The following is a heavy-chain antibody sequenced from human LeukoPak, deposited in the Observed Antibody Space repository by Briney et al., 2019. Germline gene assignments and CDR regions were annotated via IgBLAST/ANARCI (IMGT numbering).Heavy chain of an antibody. J-gene: IGHJ3*01. V-gene: IGHV4-34*01. D-gene: IGHD6-13*01. Sequence: SETLSLTCAVYGGSFSGYYWSWIRQPPGKGLEWIGEINHSGSTNYNPSLKSRATISVDTAKNQVSLKLSSVTAADTAVYYCARPARIAASGRYAFDFWGEGTLVTVSS. CDR3: ARPARIAASGRYAFDF. CDR2: INHSGST. CDR1: GGSFSGYY.